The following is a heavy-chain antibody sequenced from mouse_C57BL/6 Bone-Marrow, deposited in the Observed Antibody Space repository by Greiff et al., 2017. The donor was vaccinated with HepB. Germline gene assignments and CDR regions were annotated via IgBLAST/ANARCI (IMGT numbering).Heavy chain of an antibody. V-gene: IGHV14-1*01. J-gene: IGHJ2*01. CDR3: TTRLLRYTYYFDY. CDR2: NEPEDGDT. Sequence: EVQLQQSGAELVRPGASVKLSCTATGFNIKDYYMHWVKQRPEQGLEWIGRNEPEDGDTEYAPKFQGKPTITTDTSSNTAYLQISSLTTEDTAIYYYTTRLLRYTYYFDYWGQGTTLTVSS. D-gene: IGHD1-1*01. CDR1: GFNIKDYY.